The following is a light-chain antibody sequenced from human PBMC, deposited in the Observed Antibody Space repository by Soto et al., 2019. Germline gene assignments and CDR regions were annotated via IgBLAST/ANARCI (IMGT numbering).Light chain of an antibody. Sequence: EIVLAQSPGTMSLSPWERAALSCVASQSVNSNSLAWYQQKPGQAPRLLIFGASSRATGIPDRFSGSGSGTDFTLTISRLEPEDFAVYYCQQSGSSPPTFGQGTKVDI. V-gene: IGKV3-20*01. CDR2: GAS. CDR1: QSVNSNS. CDR3: QQSGSSPPT. J-gene: IGKJ1*01.